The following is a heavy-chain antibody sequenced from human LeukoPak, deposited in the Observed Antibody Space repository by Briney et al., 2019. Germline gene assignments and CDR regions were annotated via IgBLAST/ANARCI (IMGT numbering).Heavy chain of an antibody. CDR2: INPNSGGT. CDR3: ARGSGFDAFDI. Sequence: ASVKVSCKASGYTFTGYYMHWVRQAPGQGLEWMGWINPNSGGTNYAQKFQGRVTMTRDTSTSTVYMELSSLRSEDTAVYYCARGSGFDAFDIWGQGTMVTVSS. J-gene: IGHJ3*02. V-gene: IGHV1-2*02. D-gene: IGHD6-25*01. CDR1: GYTFTGYY.